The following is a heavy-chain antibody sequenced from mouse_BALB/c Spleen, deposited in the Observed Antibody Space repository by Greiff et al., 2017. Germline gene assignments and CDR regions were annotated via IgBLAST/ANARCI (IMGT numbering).Heavy chain of an antibody. D-gene: IGHD1-1*01. J-gene: IGHJ2*01. CDR1: GYTFTSYW. CDR3: AYYGSSDY. CDR2: IDPSDSYT. Sequence: QVQLQQPGAELVKPGASVKLSCKASGYTFTSYWMHWVKQRPGQGLEWIGEIDPSDSYTNYNQKFKGKATLTVGKSSSTAYMQLSSLTSEDSAVYYCAYYGSSDYWGQGTTLTVSS. V-gene: IGHV1-69*02.